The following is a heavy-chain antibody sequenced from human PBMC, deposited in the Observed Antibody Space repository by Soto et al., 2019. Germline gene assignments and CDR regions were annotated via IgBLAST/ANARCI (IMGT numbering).Heavy chain of an antibody. Sequence: PSETLSLTCAVSGGSISRGGYSWSWIRRTPGKGLEWIGYIYPTGKAYYNPSLENRVTISIDTSKNQFSLQLTSVTAADTAVYYCARAPPGPAPRWGVWGHGTTVTVSS. CDR3: ARAPPGPAPRWGV. CDR1: GGSISRGGYS. J-gene: IGHJ6*02. CDR2: IYPTGKA. V-gene: IGHV4-30-2*01. D-gene: IGHD3-16*01.